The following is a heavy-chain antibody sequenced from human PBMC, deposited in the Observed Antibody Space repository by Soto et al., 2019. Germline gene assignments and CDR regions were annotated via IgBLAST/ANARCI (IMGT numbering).Heavy chain of an antibody. D-gene: IGHD3-3*01. J-gene: IGHJ6*02. CDR2: INPNSGGT. CDR3: ARAPVGNFWSGYYIWYGMDV. Sequence: GASVKVSCKASGYTFTGYYMHWVRQAPGQGLEWMGWINPNSGGTNYAQKFQGWVTMTRDTSISTAYMELSRLRSDDTAVYYCARAPVGNFWSGYYIWYGMDVWGQGTTVTVSS. V-gene: IGHV1-2*04. CDR1: GYTFTGYY.